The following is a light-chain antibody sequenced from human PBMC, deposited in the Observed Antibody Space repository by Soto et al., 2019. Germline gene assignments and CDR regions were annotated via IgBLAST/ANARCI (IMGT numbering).Light chain of an antibody. J-gene: IGKJ5*01. CDR1: QSVSSSY. Sequence: DIVLTQSPGTLSLSPGERATLSCRASQSVSSSYLAWYQQKPGQAPRLLIXDASSRATGIPDRFSGSESGTDFTLTISRLETEDFAVYYCQQYGSSPTITFGQGTRLEIK. CDR2: DAS. V-gene: IGKV3-20*01. CDR3: QQYGSSPTIT.